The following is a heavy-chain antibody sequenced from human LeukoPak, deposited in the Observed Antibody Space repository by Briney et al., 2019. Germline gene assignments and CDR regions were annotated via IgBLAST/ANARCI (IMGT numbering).Heavy chain of an antibody. CDR2: ISSSSSYI. Sequence: PGGSLSLSCAASGFTFSSYSMNWVRQAPGKGLEWVSSISSSSSYIYYAGSVKGRFTISRDNAKNSLYLQMNSLRAEDTAVYYCARDWATGTTRAIDYWGQGTLVTVSS. V-gene: IGHV3-21*01. J-gene: IGHJ4*02. D-gene: IGHD1-1*01. CDR1: GFTFSSYS. CDR3: ARDWATGTTRAIDY.